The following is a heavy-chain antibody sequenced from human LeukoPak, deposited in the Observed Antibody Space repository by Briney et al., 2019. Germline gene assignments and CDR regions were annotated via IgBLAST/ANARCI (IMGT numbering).Heavy chain of an antibody. CDR1: GGPISSYY. CDR2: IYTSGST. J-gene: IGHJ2*01. CDR3: ARDRDYYDSSGYYWYFDL. Sequence: SSETLSLTCTVSGGPISSYYWSWIRQPAGKGLEWIGRIYTSGSTNYNPSLKSRVTISVDTSKNHFSLKLSSVTAADTAVYYCARDRDYYDSSGYYWYFDLWGRGTLVTVSS. V-gene: IGHV4-4*07. D-gene: IGHD3-22*01.